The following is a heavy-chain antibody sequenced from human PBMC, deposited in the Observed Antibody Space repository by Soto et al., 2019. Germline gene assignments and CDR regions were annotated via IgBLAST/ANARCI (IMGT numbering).Heavy chain of an antibody. CDR3: ASEIAAALSEIDI. J-gene: IGHJ3*02. CDR2: MNPNSGNT. V-gene: IGHV1-8*01. CDR1: GYAFTSYD. D-gene: IGHD6-13*01. Sequence: ASVKVSCKASGYAFTSYDINWLRQATGQGLEWMGWMNPNSGNTGYAQKFQGRVTMTRNTSISTAYMELSSLRSEDTVVYYCASEIAAALSEIDIWGQVTMFTVSS.